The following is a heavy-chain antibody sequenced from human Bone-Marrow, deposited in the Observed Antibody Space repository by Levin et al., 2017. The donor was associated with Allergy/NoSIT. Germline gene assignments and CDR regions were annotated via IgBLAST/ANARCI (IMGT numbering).Heavy chain of an antibody. J-gene: IGHJ4*02. CDR1: GFSFSDFW. Sequence: AGGSLRLSCAASGFSFSDFWMSWVRQTPGKGLEWVAKINKDGSQKDYLDSVRGRFSMSRDNAKNSLYLQMNYLRAEDTAVYYCAAADVGRNGLPGYPPEFWGQGALVTVSS. CDR3: AAADVGRNGLPGYPPEF. CDR2: INKDGSQK. D-gene: IGHD3-9*01. V-gene: IGHV3-7*01.